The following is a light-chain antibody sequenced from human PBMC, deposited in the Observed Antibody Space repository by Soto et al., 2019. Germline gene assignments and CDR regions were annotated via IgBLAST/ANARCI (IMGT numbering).Light chain of an antibody. V-gene: IGLV2-14*01. CDR1: ISDIGGYNF. CDR2: DVN. CDR3: ASYTRTTTLV. J-gene: IGLJ2*01. Sequence: QSVLTQPASVSGSPGQSITISCTGTISDIGGYNFISWYQHHPGKAPKLVIYDVNNRPSGISYRFSGSKSGNTASLTISRLQAEDEADYYCASYTRTTTLVFGGGTKLTVL.